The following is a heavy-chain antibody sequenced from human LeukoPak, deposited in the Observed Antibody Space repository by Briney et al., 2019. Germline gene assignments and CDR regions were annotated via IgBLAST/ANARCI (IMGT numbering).Heavy chain of an antibody. Sequence: PSETLSLTCTVSGGSISSYYWSWIRQPPGKGLEWIGYIYYSGSTKYNPSLKSRVTISVDTSKNQFSLKLSSVTAADTAVYYCARRPYDILTGMNWFDPWGQGTLVTVSS. CDR1: GGSISSYY. CDR3: ARRPYDILTGMNWFDP. D-gene: IGHD3-9*01. CDR2: IYYSGST. V-gene: IGHV4-59*08. J-gene: IGHJ5*02.